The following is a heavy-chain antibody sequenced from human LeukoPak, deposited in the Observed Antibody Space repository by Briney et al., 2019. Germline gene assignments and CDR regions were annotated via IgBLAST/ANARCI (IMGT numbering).Heavy chain of an antibody. CDR1: GFTFSSYS. D-gene: IGHD3-16*01. Sequence: GGSLRLSCAASGFTFSSYSMNWVRQAPGKGLEWVSSISSSSSYIYYADSVKGRFTISRDNAKNSLYLQMNSLRAEDTAVYYCARGGSPTHYYYYMDVWGKGTTVTVSS. J-gene: IGHJ6*03. CDR3: ARGGSPTHYYYYMDV. V-gene: IGHV3-21*01. CDR2: ISSSSSYI.